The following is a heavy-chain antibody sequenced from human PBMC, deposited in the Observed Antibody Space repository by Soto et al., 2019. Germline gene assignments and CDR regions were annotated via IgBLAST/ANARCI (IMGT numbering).Heavy chain of an antibody. CDR2: MNPNSGNT. D-gene: IGHD2-21*01. J-gene: IGHJ5*02. CDR1: GYTFGKYD. Sequence: QVQLVQSGAEVKKPGASVQVSCKASGYTFGKYDINWVRQATGQGLEWMGWMNPNSGNTGYAHKFQGRVTMTRNISISTAYMELSSLGSDDTAVYYCVSMAASDSLNWPDPWGQGTLVTVSA. CDR3: VSMAASDSLNWPDP. V-gene: IGHV1-8*01.